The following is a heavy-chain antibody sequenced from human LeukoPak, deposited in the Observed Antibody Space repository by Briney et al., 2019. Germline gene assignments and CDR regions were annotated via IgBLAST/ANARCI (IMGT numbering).Heavy chain of an antibody. CDR3: AREGRGSSGWYVDY. J-gene: IGHJ4*02. CDR2: IWYDGSNK. D-gene: IGHD6-19*01. CDR1: GITLSNYG. Sequence: RGSLRLSCEVSGITLSNYGMHWVRQAPGKGLEWVAVIWYDGSNKYYADPVKGRFTISRDNSKNTLYLQMNSLRAEDTAVYYCAREGRGSSGWYVDYWGQGTLVTVSS. V-gene: IGHV3-33*08.